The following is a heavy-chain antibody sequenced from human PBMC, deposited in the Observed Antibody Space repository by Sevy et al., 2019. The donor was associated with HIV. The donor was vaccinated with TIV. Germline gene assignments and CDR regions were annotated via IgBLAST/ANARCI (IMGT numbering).Heavy chain of an antibody. Sequence: GGSLRLSCAASRFTFSDYGMHWVRQAPGKGLEWVALISVDGSNKYYADSVKGRFTISRDNSKNTLYLQINSLRAEDTAVYYSAKDYYGSGNSHYLDHWGQGTLVTVSS. CDR2: ISVDGSNK. V-gene: IGHV3-30*18. D-gene: IGHD3-10*01. CDR3: AKDYYGSGNSHYLDH. J-gene: IGHJ4*02. CDR1: RFTFSDYG.